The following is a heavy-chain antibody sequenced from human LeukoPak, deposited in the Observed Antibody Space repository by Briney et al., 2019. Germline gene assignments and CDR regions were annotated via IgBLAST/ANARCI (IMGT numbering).Heavy chain of an antibody. CDR3: ARDLEDSSPLGAFDM. Sequence: GRSLRLSCVASGFTFSNYGMHWVRQVPGKGLEWVAAIWFDGIRKYYADSVKGRLTISRDNSKNTLYLQMNTLRGEDTAVYYCARDLEDSSPLGAFDMWGQGTMVTVSS. J-gene: IGHJ3*02. CDR2: IWFDGIRK. V-gene: IGHV3-33*01. CDR1: GFTFSNYG. D-gene: IGHD3-22*01.